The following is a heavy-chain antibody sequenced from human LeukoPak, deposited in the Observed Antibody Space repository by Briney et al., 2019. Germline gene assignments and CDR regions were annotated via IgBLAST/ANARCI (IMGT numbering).Heavy chain of an antibody. CDR1: GGSISSYY. D-gene: IGHD6-19*01. V-gene: IGHV4-59*01. J-gene: IGHJ6*02. Sequence: SETLSLTCTVSGGSISSYYWSWIRQPPGKGLEWIGYIYYSGSTNYNPFLKSRVTISVDTSKNQFSLKLSSVTAADTAVYYCARLRVAGTYYYYGMDVWGQGTTVTVSS. CDR3: ARLRVAGTYYYYGMDV. CDR2: IYYSGST.